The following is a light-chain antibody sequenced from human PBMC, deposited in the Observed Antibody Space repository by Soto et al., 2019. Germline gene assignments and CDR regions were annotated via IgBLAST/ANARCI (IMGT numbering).Light chain of an antibody. CDR3: QQYGGSPRT. J-gene: IGKJ1*01. CDR1: QSVGGTF. CDR2: GAS. V-gene: IGKV3-20*01. Sequence: EIVLTQSPGTLSLSPGEGATLSCRASQSVGGTFLAWYQQKGGQAPRLLIHGASNRATGIPDRFSGSGSGPDCTLTISRLEPEDFAVYYCQQYGGSPRTFGQGTKVEV.